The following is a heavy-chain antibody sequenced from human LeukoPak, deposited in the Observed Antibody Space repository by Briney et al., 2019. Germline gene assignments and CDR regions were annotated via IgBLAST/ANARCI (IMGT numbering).Heavy chain of an antibody. CDR3: AADLTGGYSNFDY. CDR1: GYTFTSYD. J-gene: IGHJ4*02. D-gene: IGHD5-18*01. CDR2: MNPNSGNT. Sequence: ASVKVSCKASGYTFTSYDINLVRQATGQGLEWMGWMNPNSGNTGYAQKFQGRVTMTRNTSISTAYMELSSLRSEDTAVYYCAADLTGGYSNFDYWGQGTLVTVSS. V-gene: IGHV1-8*01.